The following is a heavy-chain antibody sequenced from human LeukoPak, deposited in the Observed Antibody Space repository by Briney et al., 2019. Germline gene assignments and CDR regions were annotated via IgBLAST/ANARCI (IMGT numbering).Heavy chain of an antibody. V-gene: IGHV4-38-2*02. J-gene: IGHJ4*02. CDR1: GYSISTGYY. D-gene: IGHD5-18*01. CDR3: ASGYSYDLFDY. Sequence: SETLSLTCTVSGYSISTGYYWDWIRQPPGKGLQWIGSINYSGNTYYNPSLKSRVTISVDTSKNQFSLKLSSVTAADTAVYYCASGYSYDLFDYWGQGTLVTVSS. CDR2: INYSGNT.